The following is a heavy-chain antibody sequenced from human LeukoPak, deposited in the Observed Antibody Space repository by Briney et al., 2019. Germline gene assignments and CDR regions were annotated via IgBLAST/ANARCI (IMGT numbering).Heavy chain of an antibody. CDR2: IKEDGSET. D-gene: IGHD6-19*01. V-gene: IGHV3-7*01. CDR3: TRDSGRFRLDY. CDR1: GFTFSTSW. Sequence: GGSLRLSCAASGFTFSTSWMNWIRQAPGKGLEWVASIKEDGSETYYVDSVKGRFTASRDNAKNSLYLQMNSLRVEDTAVYYCTRDSGRFRLDYWGQGSLVTVSS. J-gene: IGHJ4*02.